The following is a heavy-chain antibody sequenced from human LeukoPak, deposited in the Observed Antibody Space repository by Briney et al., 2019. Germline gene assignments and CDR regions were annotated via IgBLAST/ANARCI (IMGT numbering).Heavy chain of an antibody. V-gene: IGHV4-59*01. J-gene: IGHJ4*02. Sequence: KSSETLSLTCTVSGVSISSYYWSWVRQPPGKGLEWIGDIYYSGSTNYRDSLKSRVTISADTSKNQFSLNLSSVTAADTAVYYCARGKLYFAPPMGFDSWGPGALVTVSS. CDR1: GVSISSYY. D-gene: IGHD3-9*01. CDR2: IYYSGST. CDR3: ARGKLYFAPPMGFDS.